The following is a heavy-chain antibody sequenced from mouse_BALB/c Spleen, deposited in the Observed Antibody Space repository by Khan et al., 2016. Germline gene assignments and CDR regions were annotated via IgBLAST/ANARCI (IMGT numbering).Heavy chain of an antibody. J-gene: IGHJ3*01. Sequence: EVQLQESGPGLVKPSQSLSLTCTVTGYSITSDYAWNWIRQFPGNKLEWMGYISYSGITSYNPSLKSRISITRETSKNQFFLQLISVTTEDTATYDCAYDSDYAGFPYWGQGTLVTVSA. V-gene: IGHV3-2*02. CDR3: AYDSDYAGFPY. CDR1: GYSITSDYA. CDR2: ISYSGIT. D-gene: IGHD2-3*01.